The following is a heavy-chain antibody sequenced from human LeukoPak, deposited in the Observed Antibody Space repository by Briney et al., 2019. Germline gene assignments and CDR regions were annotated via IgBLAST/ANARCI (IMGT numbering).Heavy chain of an antibody. J-gene: IGHJ3*02. CDR2: MNPNSGNA. D-gene: IGHD3-10*01. CDR1: GYTFTSYD. Sequence: ASVKVSCKASGYTFTSYDINWVRQAPGRGLQWMGWMNPNSGNAVYAQKFQGRVTMTRSTSINTAYMELSSLRSEDTAVYYCARGSSRSFDIWGPGTMVTVSS. V-gene: IGHV1-8*01. CDR3: ARGSSRSFDI.